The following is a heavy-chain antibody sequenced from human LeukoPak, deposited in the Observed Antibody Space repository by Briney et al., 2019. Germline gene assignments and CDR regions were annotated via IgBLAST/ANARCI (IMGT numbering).Heavy chain of an antibody. V-gene: IGHV4-61*02. CDR3: ARAFGNWFDP. D-gene: IGHD3-16*01. J-gene: IGHJ5*02. CDR1: GGSISSGSYY. CDR2: IYSSGSA. Sequence: SETLSLTCTVSGGSISSGSYYWSWIRQPAGKGLEWIGRIYSSGSANYNPSLKSRVTMSVDTSKNQFSLKLSSVTAADTAVYYCARAFGNWFDPWGQGTLVTVSS.